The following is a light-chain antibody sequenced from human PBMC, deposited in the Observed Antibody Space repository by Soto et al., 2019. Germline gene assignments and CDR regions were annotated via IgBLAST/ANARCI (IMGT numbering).Light chain of an antibody. CDR1: QSVSNNY. CDR3: QQYGSSGT. CDR2: GAS. Sequence: ELMLNLSAVSLSLSPGERATLSCRASQSVSNNYLAWYQQKPGQAPRLLIYGASNRATGIPDRFSGSGSGTDFTLTISRLAHEDFAVYCCQQYGSSGTFGQGTKVDIK. J-gene: IGKJ1*01. V-gene: IGKV3-20*01.